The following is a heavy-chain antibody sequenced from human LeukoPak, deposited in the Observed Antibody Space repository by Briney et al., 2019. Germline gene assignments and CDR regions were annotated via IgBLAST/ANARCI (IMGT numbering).Heavy chain of an antibody. Sequence: PGGSLRLSCAVSGFSFSHYAMNWVRQAPGKGLEWVSTIRGNDENTYYADSVKGRFTISRDNSKNTLYLQMNSLRAEDTAMYYCARDPDYSSGLVRAYYFDYWGQGTLVTVSS. V-gene: IGHV3-23*01. CDR2: IRGNDENT. D-gene: IGHD6-19*01. CDR1: GFSFSHYA. CDR3: ARDPDYSSGLVRAYYFDY. J-gene: IGHJ4*02.